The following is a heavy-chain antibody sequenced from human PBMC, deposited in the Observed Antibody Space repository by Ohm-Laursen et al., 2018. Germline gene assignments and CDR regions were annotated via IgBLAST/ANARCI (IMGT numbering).Heavy chain of an antibody. CDR1: ADSVSSNSAA. CDR3: ARDRSGKYGDGLDS. Sequence: LPSLSPICAISADSVSSNSAACNWLRQSPSRGLEWLGRTYTRSKWYSAYAISVKSRITITSDTCKNQFTLQMSAVTPEDTAVYFCARDRSGKYGDGLDSWGQGTLVTVSS. CDR2: TYTRSKWYS. D-gene: IGHD4-17*01. J-gene: IGHJ4*02. V-gene: IGHV6-1*01.